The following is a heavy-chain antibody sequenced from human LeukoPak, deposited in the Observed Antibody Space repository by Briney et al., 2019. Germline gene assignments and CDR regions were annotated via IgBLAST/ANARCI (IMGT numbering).Heavy chain of an antibody. V-gene: IGHV4-59*01. CDR1: GGSISSYY. CDR2: IYYSGST. D-gene: IGHD5-18*01. Sequence: PSETLSLTCTVSGGSISSYYWSWIRQPPGKGLEWIGYIYYSGSTNYNPSLKSRVTISVDTSKNQFSLKLSSVTAADTAVYYRARDQGNRGYSYGLQEGFDYWGQGTLVTVSS. CDR3: ARDQGNRGYSYGLQEGFDY. J-gene: IGHJ4*02.